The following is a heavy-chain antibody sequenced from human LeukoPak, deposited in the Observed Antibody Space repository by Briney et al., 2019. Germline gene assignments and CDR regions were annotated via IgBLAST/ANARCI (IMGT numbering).Heavy chain of an antibody. V-gene: IGHV3-9*01. D-gene: IGHD5-24*01. CDR1: GFTFDDYA. Sequence: PGRSLRLSCAASGFTFDDYAMHWVRQAPGKGLEWVSGISWNSGGIGYADSVKGRFTISRDNAKNSLYLQMNSLRAEDTALYYCAKDRTPLIREMATILDYWGQGTLVTVSS. CDR3: AKDRTPLIREMATILDY. J-gene: IGHJ4*02. CDR2: ISWNSGGI.